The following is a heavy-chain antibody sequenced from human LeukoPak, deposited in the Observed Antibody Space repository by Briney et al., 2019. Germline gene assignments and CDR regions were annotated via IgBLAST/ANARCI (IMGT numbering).Heavy chain of an antibody. CDR3: ARDERYSSSYDY. CDR2: IWYDGSNK. J-gene: IGHJ4*02. V-gene: IGHV3-33*01. Sequence: GGPRRFSCAPPGFTFSSYGMHGFRQAPGKGLEGVAVIWYDGSNKYYADSVKGRFTISRDNSKNTLYLQMNSLRAEDTAVYYCARDERYSSSYDYWGQGTLVTVSS. CDR1: GFTFSSYG. D-gene: IGHD6-13*01.